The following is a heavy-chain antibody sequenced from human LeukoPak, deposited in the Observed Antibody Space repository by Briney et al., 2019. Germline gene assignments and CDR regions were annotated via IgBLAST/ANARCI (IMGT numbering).Heavy chain of an antibody. CDR3: AKFVIYEGEDF. D-gene: IGHD2-21*01. CDR2: ISSGSSSI. V-gene: IGHV3-21*01. Sequence: GGSLRLSWVASGFTFSRYNMNWVRRAPGKGLEWVASISSGSSSISYAHSVKGRFIISRDNAQNSLYLQMNSLTAEDTAVYYCAKFVIYEGEDFWGQGTLVAVSS. CDR1: GFTFSRYN. J-gene: IGHJ4*02.